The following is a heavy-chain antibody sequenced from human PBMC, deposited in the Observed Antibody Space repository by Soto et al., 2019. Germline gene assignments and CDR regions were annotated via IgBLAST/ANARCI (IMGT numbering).Heavy chain of an antibody. CDR3: ARGLIKLEGGAFDI. J-gene: IGHJ3*02. CDR2: ISTDESNE. CDR1: GFSFSNSV. V-gene: IGHV3-33*01. Sequence: QVQLEESGGGVVQPGRSLKLSCAASGFSFSNSVIHWVRQAPGRGLEGVAVISTDESNEDYADSVKGRFTISRDNSKSKLYLQMNSLRAEDTAVYYCARGLIKLEGGAFDIWGQGTMVTVSS. D-gene: IGHD3-16*01.